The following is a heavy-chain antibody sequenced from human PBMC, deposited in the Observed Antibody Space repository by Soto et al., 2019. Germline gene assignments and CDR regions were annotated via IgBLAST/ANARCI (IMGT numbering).Heavy chain of an antibody. CDR2: IYYSGST. J-gene: IGHJ4*02. CDR3: ARESMMKTFDY. V-gene: IGHV4-31*03. D-gene: IGHD3-22*01. Sequence: TLSLTCTVSGGSISSGGYYWSWIRQHPGKGLEWIGYIYYSGSTYYNPSLKSRVTISVDTSKNQFSLKLSSVTAADTAVCYCARESMMKTFDYWGQGTLVTVSS. CDR1: GGSISSGGYY.